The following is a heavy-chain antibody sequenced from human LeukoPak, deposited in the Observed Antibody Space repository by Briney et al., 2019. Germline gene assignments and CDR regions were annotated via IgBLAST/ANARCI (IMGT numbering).Heavy chain of an antibody. CDR2: ISSSSSYI. CDR3: AREGGYDFWSGPGMDV. D-gene: IGHD3-3*01. V-gene: IGHV3-21*01. CDR1: GFTFSSYS. J-gene: IGHJ6*02. Sequence: TGGSLRLSCAASGFTFSSYSMNWVRQAPGKGLEWVSSISSSSSYIYYADSVKGRFTIPRDNAKNSLYLQMNSLRAEDTAVYYCAREGGYDFWSGPGMDVWGQGTTVTVSS.